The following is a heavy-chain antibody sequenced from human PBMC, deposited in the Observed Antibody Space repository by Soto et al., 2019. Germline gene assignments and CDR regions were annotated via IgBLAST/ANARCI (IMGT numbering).Heavy chain of an antibody. D-gene: IGHD1-26*01. Sequence: PVGSLRLSCTSSECTFPMSWLRQAPGPGLEWVATITESGDRTHYADSVKGRFNISRDNSKNTVFLQMNSLRAVDTAIYFCATWKWAHFEYWGQGIPVSVS. CDR2: ITESGDRT. CDR1: ECTFP. V-gene: IGHV3-23*01. J-gene: IGHJ4*02. CDR3: ATWKWAHFEY.